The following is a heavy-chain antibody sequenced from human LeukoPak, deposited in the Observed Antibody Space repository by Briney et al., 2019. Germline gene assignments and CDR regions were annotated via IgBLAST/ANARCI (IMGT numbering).Heavy chain of an antibody. CDR2: IYPGDSDT. J-gene: IGHJ6*02. Sequence: GESLKISCKGSGYSFTSYWIGWVRQMPGKGLEWMGIIYPGDSDTRYSPSFQGQVTISADKSISTAYLQWSSLKASDTAMYYCARQQYSSSSVQVTNYGMDVWGQGTTVTVSS. CDR3: ARQQYSSSSVQVTNYGMDV. V-gene: IGHV5-51*01. CDR1: GYSFTSYW. D-gene: IGHD6-6*01.